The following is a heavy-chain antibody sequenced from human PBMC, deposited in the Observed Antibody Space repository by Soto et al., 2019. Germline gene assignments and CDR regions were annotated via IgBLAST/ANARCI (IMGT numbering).Heavy chain of an antibody. D-gene: IGHD3-9*01. J-gene: IGHJ4*02. V-gene: IGHV3-23*01. CDR3: AKDPSTGSADY. CDR2: LSKDGANE. CDR1: GFILSNYA. Sequence: HPGGSLRLSCTASGFILSNYAMNWVRQAPGKGLEWVSTLSKDGANEHYADSVKGRFTISRDGSKNTLYLQMNSLRAEDTAMYYCAKDPSTGSADYWGQGTQVTVSS.